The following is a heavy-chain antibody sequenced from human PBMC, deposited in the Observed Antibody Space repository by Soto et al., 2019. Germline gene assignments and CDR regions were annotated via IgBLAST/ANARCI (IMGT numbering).Heavy chain of an antibody. J-gene: IGHJ6*02. CDR1: RFSLSNARMG. CDR3: ARIRITIFGVVPLDV. Sequence: SGPTLVNPTETLTLTCTVSRFSLSNARMGVSWIRQPPGKALEWLAHIFSNDEKSYSTSLKSRLTISKDTSKSQVVLTMTNMDPVDTATYYCARIRITIFGVVPLDVWGQGTTVTVSS. CDR2: IFSNDEK. D-gene: IGHD3-3*01. V-gene: IGHV2-26*01.